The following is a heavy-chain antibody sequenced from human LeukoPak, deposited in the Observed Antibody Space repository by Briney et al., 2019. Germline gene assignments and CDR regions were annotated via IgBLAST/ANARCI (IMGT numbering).Heavy chain of an antibody. V-gene: IGHV4-39*01. Sequence: PGGSLRLSCAASGFTFSSYWMSWIRQPPGKGLEWIGSIYYSGSTYYNPSLKSRVTISADTSKNQFSLKLSSVTAADTAVYYCARAPYYYDSSGYYWLRAPFDYWGQGTLVTVSS. J-gene: IGHJ4*02. CDR2: IYYSGST. CDR1: GFTFSSYW. CDR3: ARAPYYYDSSGYYWLRAPFDY. D-gene: IGHD3-22*01.